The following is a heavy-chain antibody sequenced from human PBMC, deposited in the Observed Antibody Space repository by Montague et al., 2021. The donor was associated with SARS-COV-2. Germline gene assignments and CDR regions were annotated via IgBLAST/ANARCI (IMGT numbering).Heavy chain of an antibody. CDR2: HYHTGST. D-gene: IGHD1-26*01. V-gene: IGHV4-4*02. Sequence: SETLSLTCVVSGASISTDNWWTWVRLPPGKGLEWVGEHYHTGSTKYKTSLKSRVSMSVDKFWNQFSLRLTSVTAVDTAIYYCARKGSGRSDLAYWGQGTLVTVSS. J-gene: IGHJ4*02. CDR3: ARKGSGRSDLAY. CDR1: GASISTDNW.